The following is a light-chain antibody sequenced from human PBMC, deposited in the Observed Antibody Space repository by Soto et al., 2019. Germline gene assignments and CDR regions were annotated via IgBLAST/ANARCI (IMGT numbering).Light chain of an antibody. CDR1: QSISSH. J-gene: IGKJ5*01. Sequence: DIRMTQSPSSLSASVGDTVTITCRASQSISSHLNWYQYKEGEAPQLLIYDASNLESGVPSRFSGSGSGTDFTLTISSLQPQDIATYYCQHFANLPMTFGQGTRLEIK. V-gene: IGKV1-33*01. CDR2: DAS. CDR3: QHFANLPMT.